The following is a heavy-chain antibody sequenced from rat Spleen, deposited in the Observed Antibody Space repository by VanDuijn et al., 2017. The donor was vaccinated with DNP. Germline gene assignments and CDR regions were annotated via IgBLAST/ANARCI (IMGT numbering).Heavy chain of an antibody. CDR3: ASEGNYPGIWFAY. Sequence: QVQLQQSGAELAKPGSSVKISCKASGYTFTNSYISLIKQTTGQGLEYLGYINTGSGGTNYNEKFKGKATMTVDKSSSTAFLQLSSLTSDDSAVFYCASEGNYPGIWFAYWGQGTLVTVSS. J-gene: IGHJ3*01. D-gene: IGHD1-4*01. V-gene: IGHV1-43*01. CDR1: GYTFTNSY. CDR2: INTGSGGT.